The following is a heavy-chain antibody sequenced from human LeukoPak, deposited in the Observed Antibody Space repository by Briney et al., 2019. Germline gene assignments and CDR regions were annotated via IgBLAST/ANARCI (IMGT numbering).Heavy chain of an antibody. CDR3: AKGHSSGYYPGAFDI. D-gene: IGHD3-22*01. Sequence: GWSLRLSCAASGFTFSSYGMHWVRQAPGKGLEWVAVISYDGSKKYYADSVKGRFTISRDNSKNTLYLQMNSLRAEDTAVYYCAKGHSSGYYPGAFDIWGQGTMVTVSS. CDR2: ISYDGSKK. J-gene: IGHJ3*02. CDR1: GFTFSSYG. V-gene: IGHV3-30*18.